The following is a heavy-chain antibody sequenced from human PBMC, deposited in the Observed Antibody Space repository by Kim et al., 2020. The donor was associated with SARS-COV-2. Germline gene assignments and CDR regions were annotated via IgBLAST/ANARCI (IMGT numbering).Heavy chain of an antibody. V-gene: IGHV3-7*01. Sequence: GGSLRLSCAASGLSFSGHWMSWVRQAPGKGLEWVANINQDGSERYSVESMRGRFTISRDNAKNSLCLQMTTLRAEDTAVYYCVGAGGGYWGQGALVTVSS. J-gene: IGHJ4*02. D-gene: IGHD3-16*01. CDR3: VGAGGGY. CDR2: INQDGSER. CDR1: GLSFSGHW.